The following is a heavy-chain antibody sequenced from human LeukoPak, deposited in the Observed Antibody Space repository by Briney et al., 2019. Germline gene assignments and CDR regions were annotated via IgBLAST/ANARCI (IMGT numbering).Heavy chain of an antibody. J-gene: IGHJ6*02. Sequence: PGGSLRLSCADSGFTFSRYSMNWARQAPGKGLEWVSYISSNSNTIYYADSVKGRFTISRDNGKNSLYLQMNSLRAEDTAVYYCARDLQGSYYCGMDVWGQGTTVIVSS. CDR3: ARDLQGSYYCGMDV. V-gene: IGHV3-48*01. D-gene: IGHD2-15*01. CDR1: GFTFSRYS. CDR2: ISSNSNTI.